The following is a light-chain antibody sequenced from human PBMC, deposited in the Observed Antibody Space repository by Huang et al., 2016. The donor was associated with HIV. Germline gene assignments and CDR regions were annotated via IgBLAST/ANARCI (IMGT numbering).Light chain of an antibody. Sequence: DIVVTQSPDSLALSLGGRAAINCTASQSVLKTTNNKNCLSWYQLKPGQPPKLLIYGASTRESGVPDRFSGSGSGTHFTLTIASLQADDAAVYYCHQYYDTPRTFGQGTKVEVK. CDR1: QSVLKTTNNKNC. V-gene: IGKV4-1*01. J-gene: IGKJ1*01. CDR2: GAS. CDR3: HQYYDTPRT.